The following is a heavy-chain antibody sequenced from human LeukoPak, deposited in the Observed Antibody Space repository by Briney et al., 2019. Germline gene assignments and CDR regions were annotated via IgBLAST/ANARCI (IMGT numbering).Heavy chain of an antibody. J-gene: IGHJ4*02. D-gene: IGHD6-13*01. V-gene: IGHV1-18*01. Sequence: GASVKVSCKASGYTFTSYGISWVRQAPGQGLEWMGWISAYNGNTDYAQNLQGRVTMTTDTSTSTAYMELRSLRSDDTAVYYCARDQSLVAYSSTWFDYWGQGTLVTVSS. CDR2: ISAYNGNT. CDR3: ARDQSLVAYSSTWFDY. CDR1: GYTFTSYG.